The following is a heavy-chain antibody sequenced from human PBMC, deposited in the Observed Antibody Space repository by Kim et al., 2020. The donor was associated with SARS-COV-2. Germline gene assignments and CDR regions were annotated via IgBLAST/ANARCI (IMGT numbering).Heavy chain of an antibody. CDR2: INPSGGST. CDR3: AKGIGDPPSA. J-gene: IGHJ4*02. CDR1: GCTFTSYY. V-gene: IGHV1-46*01. D-gene: IGHD3-10*01. Sequence: ASVKVSCEASGCTFTSYYMHWVRQAPGQGLEWMGVINPSGGSTSYAQKFQGRVTMTRDTSTSTVFMELSSLRSEDTAVYYCAKGIGDPPSAWGQETLDT.